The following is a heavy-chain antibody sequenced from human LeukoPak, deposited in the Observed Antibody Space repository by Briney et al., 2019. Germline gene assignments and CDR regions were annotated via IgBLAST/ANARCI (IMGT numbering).Heavy chain of an antibody. CDR1: GYTFTSYG. CDR3: ARGLNHNYYGSGSYYDKYGMDV. CDR2: ISAYNGNT. Sequence: ASVKVSCKASGYTFTSYGISWVRQAPGQGLEWMGWISAYNGNTNYAQKLQGRVTMTTDTSTSTACMELRSLRSDDTAVYYCARGLNHNYYGSGSYYDKYGMDVWGQGTTVTVSS. J-gene: IGHJ6*02. D-gene: IGHD3-10*01. V-gene: IGHV1-18*01.